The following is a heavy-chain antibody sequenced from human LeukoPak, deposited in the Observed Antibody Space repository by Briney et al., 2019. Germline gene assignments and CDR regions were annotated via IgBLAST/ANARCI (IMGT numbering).Heavy chain of an antibody. CDR1: GGSISSGGYY. J-gene: IGHJ3*02. Sequence: SETLPLTCTVSGGSISSGGYYWSWIRQHPGKGLEWIGYIYYSGSTYYNPSLKSRVTISVDTSKNQFSLKLSSVTAADTAVYYCARSTEVVRDAFDIWGQGTMVTVSS. CDR2: IYYSGST. V-gene: IGHV4-31*03. D-gene: IGHD2-15*01. CDR3: ARSTEVVRDAFDI.